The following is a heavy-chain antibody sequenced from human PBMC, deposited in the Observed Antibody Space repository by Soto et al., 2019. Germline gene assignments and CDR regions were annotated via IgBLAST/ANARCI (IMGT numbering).Heavy chain of an antibody. CDR2: IYSGGST. J-gene: IGHJ6*02. Sequence: PGGSLRLSCAASGFTVSSNYMSWVRQAPGKGLEWVSVIYSGGSTYYADSVKGRFTISRDNSKNTLYLQMNSLRAEDTAVYYCAREMINRMVSSGWPRDDYYYYGMDVWGQGTTVTVSS. V-gene: IGHV3-53*01. D-gene: IGHD6-19*01. CDR3: AREMINRMVSSGWPRDDYYYYGMDV. CDR1: GFTVSSNY.